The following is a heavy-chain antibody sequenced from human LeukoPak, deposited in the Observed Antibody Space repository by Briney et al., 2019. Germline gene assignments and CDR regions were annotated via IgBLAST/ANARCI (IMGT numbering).Heavy chain of an antibody. J-gene: IGHJ6*03. CDR1: NYTFTSYG. Sequence: ASVKVSCKASNYTFTSYGIIWVRQAPGQGLEWMGWISGYNGNTNYAQKLHGRVTMTTDTSTSTAYMELRSLRSDDTAVYYCARGRLGSSLYYYYYMDVWGKGTTVTVSS. V-gene: IGHV1-18*01. CDR3: ARGRLGSSLYYYYYMDV. CDR2: ISGYNGNT. D-gene: IGHD6-13*01.